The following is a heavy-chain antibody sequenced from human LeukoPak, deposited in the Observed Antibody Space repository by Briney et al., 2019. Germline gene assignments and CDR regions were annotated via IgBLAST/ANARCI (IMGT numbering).Heavy chain of an antibody. CDR1: GGSISSHY. Sequence: PSETLSLTCTVSGGSISSHYWSWIRQPPGKGLEWIGYIYYSGSTNYNPSLKSRVTISVDTSKNQFPLKLTSVTAADTAVYYCARWVVVDRSKDAFDIWGQGTMVTVSS. CDR2: IYYSGST. D-gene: IGHD2-21*01. J-gene: IGHJ3*02. CDR3: ARWVVVDRSKDAFDI. V-gene: IGHV4-59*11.